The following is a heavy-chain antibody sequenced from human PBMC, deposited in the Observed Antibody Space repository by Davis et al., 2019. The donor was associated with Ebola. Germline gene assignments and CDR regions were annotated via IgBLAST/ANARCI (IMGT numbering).Heavy chain of an antibody. J-gene: IGHJ6*02. Sequence: PSETLSLTCTVSGGSISSGGYYWSWIRQPAGKGLEWIGHIHSGGSTNYNPSLRSRVTISIDTSKNQVSLNVNSVTAADTAVYYCARNGTSSFSRYHYYGMDVWGPGTTVTVSS. D-gene: IGHD3-10*01. V-gene: IGHV4-61*09. CDR3: ARNGTSSFSRYHYYGMDV. CDR1: GGSISSGGYY. CDR2: IHSGGST.